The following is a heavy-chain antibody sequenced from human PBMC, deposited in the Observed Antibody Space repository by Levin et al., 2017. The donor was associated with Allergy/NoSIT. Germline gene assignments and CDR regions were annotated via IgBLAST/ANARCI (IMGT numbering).Heavy chain of an antibody. Sequence: ASVKVSCKASGYTFTSFGISWVRQAPGQGLEWMGWISAHNGNTNFAQKLQGRVTMTTDTSTSTAYMELRSLRSDDTAVYYCAAFITLVRGVPKYYCDYWGQGTLVTVSS. CDR1: GYTFTSFG. V-gene: IGHV1-18*01. CDR3: AAFITLVRGVPKYYCDY. CDR2: ISAHNGNT. D-gene: IGHD3-10*01. J-gene: IGHJ4*02.